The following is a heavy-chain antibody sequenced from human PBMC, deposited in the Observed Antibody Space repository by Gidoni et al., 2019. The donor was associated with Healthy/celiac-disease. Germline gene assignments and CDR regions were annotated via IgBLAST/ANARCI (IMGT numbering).Heavy chain of an antibody. V-gene: IGHV3-23*01. CDR1: GFTFSSYA. J-gene: IGHJ4*02. D-gene: IGHD2-21*02. Sequence: EVQLLESGGGLVQPGGSLRLSCAASGFTFSSYAMSWVRQAPGKGLGGVSAISGSGGSTYYADSGKGRFTISRDNSKNTLYLQMNSLRAEDTAVYYCAKDMPEGTYCGGDCYSGTFDYWGQGTLVTVSS. CDR3: AKDMPEGTYCGGDCYSGTFDY. CDR2: ISGSGGST.